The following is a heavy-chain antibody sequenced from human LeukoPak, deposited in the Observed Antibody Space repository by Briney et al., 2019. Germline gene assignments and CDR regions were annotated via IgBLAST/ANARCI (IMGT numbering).Heavy chain of an antibody. CDR2: ISSSSSYI. Sequence: PGGSLRLSCAASGFTFSSCSMNWVRQAPGKGLEWVSSISSSSSYIYYADSVKGRFTISRDNAKNSLYLQMNSLRAEDTAVYYCARDLLIRGSSWPRYMDVWGKGTTVTVSS. CDR3: ARDLLIRGSSWPRYMDV. CDR1: GFTFSSCS. V-gene: IGHV3-21*01. J-gene: IGHJ6*03. D-gene: IGHD6-13*01.